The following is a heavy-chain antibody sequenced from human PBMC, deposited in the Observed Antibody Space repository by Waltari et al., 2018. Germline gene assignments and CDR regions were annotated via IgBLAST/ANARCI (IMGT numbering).Heavy chain of an antibody. D-gene: IGHD3-10*01. CDR2: FDPEDGET. J-gene: IGHJ3*01. Sequence: EVPLLQSGTELKKPGPTVKIPGTVSGYTITHYDNPWVQQAPGKGPQWMGLFDPEDGETIYAERFQGRVTITADTSTETAFMELSSLTSDDTAVYYCVTALGDRSSASRPFDVWGLGTLITVSS. CDR1: GYTITHYD. CDR3: VTALGDRSSASRPFDV. V-gene: IGHV1-69-2*01.